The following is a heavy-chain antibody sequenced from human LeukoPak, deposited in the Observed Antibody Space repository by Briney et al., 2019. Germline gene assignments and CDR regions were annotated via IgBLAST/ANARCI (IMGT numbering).Heavy chain of an antibody. Sequence: GESLKISCKASRYSSTTYWIGWVRQMPGKGLEWMGIIYPGDSDSRYSPSFQGQVTISADKSISTAYLQSSSLKASDTAMYYCASDDYGDYVLWGQGTLVTVSS. CDR1: RYSSTTYW. CDR3: ASDDYGDYVL. V-gene: IGHV5-51*01. J-gene: IGHJ4*02. CDR2: IYPGDSDS. D-gene: IGHD4-17*01.